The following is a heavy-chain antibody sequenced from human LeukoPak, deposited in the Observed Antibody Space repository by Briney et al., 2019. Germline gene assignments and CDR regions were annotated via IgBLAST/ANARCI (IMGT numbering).Heavy chain of an antibody. J-gene: IGHJ4*02. D-gene: IGHD4-17*01. Sequence: PGGSLRLSCAASGFTVSSNYMSWVRQGPGKVLEWVSVIYSGGSTYYADSVKGRFTISRDNSKNTLYLQMNSLRAEDTAVYYCASLPTVTSGGYYFDYWGQGTLVTVSS. CDR1: GFTVSSNY. CDR2: IYSGGST. V-gene: IGHV3-66*01. CDR3: ASLPTVTSGGYYFDY.